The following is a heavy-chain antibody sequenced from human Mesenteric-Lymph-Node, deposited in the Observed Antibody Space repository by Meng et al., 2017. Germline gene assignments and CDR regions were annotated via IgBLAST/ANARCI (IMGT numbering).Heavy chain of an antibody. CDR1: GFTFSSYS. CDR3: ARAFDSSGWYGGWMYYYYYGMDV. CDR2: ISYDGSNK. D-gene: IGHD6-19*01. Sequence: GGSLRLSCAASGFTFSSYSMNWVRQAPGKGLEWVAVISYDGSNKYYADSVKGRFTISRDNSKNTLYLQMNSLRAEDTAVYYCARAFDSSGWYGGWMYYYYYGMDVWGQGTTVTVSS. V-gene: IGHV3-30*03. J-gene: IGHJ6*02.